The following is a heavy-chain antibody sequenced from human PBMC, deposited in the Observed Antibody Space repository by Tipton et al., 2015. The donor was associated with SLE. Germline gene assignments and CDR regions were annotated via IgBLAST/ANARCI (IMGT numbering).Heavy chain of an antibody. D-gene: IGHD1-1*01. V-gene: IGHV4-39*07. CDR3: ARDTTPIDY. Sequence: GLVKPSQTLSLTCTVAGGSFSNSNSYWAWIRQHPGKGLEWLGEINHSGSTNYNPSLKSRVTLLVDTSKNQFSLKLSSVTAADTAVYYCARDTTPIDYWGQGTLVTVSS. CDR2: INHSGST. J-gene: IGHJ4*02. CDR1: GGSFSNSNSY.